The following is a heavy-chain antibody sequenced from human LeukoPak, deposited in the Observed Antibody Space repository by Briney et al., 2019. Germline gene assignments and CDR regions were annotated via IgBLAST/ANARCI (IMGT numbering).Heavy chain of an antibody. CDR1: GFTFSSYG. J-gene: IGHJ6*03. V-gene: IGHV3-30*18. D-gene: IGHD6-13*01. CDR3: AKDRVAAGPYYYYYYMDV. CDR2: ISYDRSNK. Sequence: AGTLRLSCAASGFTFSSYGMHWVRQAPRKMLEWVAVISYDRSNKYYADSVKGRFTISIDNSKNTLYLKMNSLRAEDTAVYYCAKDRVAAGPYYYYYYMDVWGKGTTVSVSS.